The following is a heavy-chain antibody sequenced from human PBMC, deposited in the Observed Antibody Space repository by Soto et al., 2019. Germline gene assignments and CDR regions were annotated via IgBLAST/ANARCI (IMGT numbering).Heavy chain of an antibody. D-gene: IGHD7-27*01. CDR2: IYYSGST. Sequence: SETLSLTCTVSGGSISSYYWSWIRQPPGKGLEWIGYIYYSGSTNYNPSLRSRVTISVDTSKNQFSLTLSSVTAADTAVYYCARGPSGDKVHYWGQGALVTVSS. CDR1: GGSISSYY. CDR3: ARGPSGDKVHY. V-gene: IGHV4-59*01. J-gene: IGHJ4*02.